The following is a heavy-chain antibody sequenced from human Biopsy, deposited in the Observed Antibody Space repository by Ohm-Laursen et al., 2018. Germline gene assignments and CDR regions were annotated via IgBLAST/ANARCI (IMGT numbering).Heavy chain of an antibody. CDR2: ISRSVSHI. CDR1: GFSLRNFT. Sequence: SLRLSCAASGFSLRNFTINWVRQAPGKGLEWVSSISRSVSHILYAETLKGRFTSSRDNAKNSVYLQMNSLRVEDTGVYYCARGRTHLLPDHDWFDPWGQGTLVMVSS. V-gene: IGHV3-21*06. CDR3: ARGRTHLLPDHDWFDP. J-gene: IGHJ5*02. D-gene: IGHD1-14*01.